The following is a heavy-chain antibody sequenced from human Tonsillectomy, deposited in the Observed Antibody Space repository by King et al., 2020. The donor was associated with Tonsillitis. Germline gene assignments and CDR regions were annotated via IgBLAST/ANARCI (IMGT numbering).Heavy chain of an antibody. V-gene: IGHV3-21*01. CDR2: ISGSGSYI. CDR3: ARDYHDFWSGFYEG. Sequence: VQLVESGGGLVKPGGSLRLSCAASGFTFGSYTMNWVRQAPGKGLEWVSSISGSGSYIYYADSVKGRFTISRDNAKNSLYLQMTSLRAEDTAVYYCARDYHDFWSGFYEGWGQGTLVTVSS. CDR1: GFTFGSYT. D-gene: IGHD3-3*01. J-gene: IGHJ4*02.